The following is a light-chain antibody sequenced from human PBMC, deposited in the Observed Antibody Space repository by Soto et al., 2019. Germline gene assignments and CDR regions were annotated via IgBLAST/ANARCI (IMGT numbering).Light chain of an antibody. Sequence: ETVMTQSPATLSVSPGERASLSCRASQSISSNLAWYQQKPGQAPRLLIYDAPTRATGIPARFSGSGSGTEFTLTISSLQSEDFAVYYCQQYNNGPITFGQGTRLEIK. J-gene: IGKJ5*01. CDR2: DAP. CDR3: QQYNNGPIT. CDR1: QSISSN. V-gene: IGKV3-15*01.